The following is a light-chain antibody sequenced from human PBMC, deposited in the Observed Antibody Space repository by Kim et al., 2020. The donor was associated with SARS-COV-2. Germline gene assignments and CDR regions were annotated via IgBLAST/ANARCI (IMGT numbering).Light chain of an antibody. CDR2: DNN. J-gene: IGLJ2*01. V-gene: IGLV1-40*01. CDR1: NSNIGAGFK. Sequence: VTISCTGRNSNIGAGFKVHWDQYLPGPAPKLLISDNNNRPSGVPDRFSASKSATSASLAITGLQAEDEADYYCQSFDSSLSGFVIFGGGTQLTVL. CDR3: QSFDSSLSGFVI.